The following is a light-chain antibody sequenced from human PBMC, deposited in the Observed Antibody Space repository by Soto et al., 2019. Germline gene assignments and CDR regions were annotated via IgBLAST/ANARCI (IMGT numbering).Light chain of an antibody. J-gene: IGKJ4*01. CDR1: QSVSSN. V-gene: IGKV3-15*01. Sequence: EIVMTQSPATLSVSPGERATLSCRASQSVSSNLAWYQQKPGQAPRLLSYDAFTRATGIPARFSGSGSGTEYTLTFISLQSEDSAVYYCHHCSWHPFPVTFGGGTKVEIK. CDR3: HHCSWHPFPVT. CDR2: DAF.